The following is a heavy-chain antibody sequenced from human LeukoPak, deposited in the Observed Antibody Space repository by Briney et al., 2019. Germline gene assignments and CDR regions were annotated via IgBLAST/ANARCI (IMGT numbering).Heavy chain of an antibody. V-gene: IGHV1-18*01. D-gene: IGHD3-3*01. Sequence: ASVKVSCKASGYTFTSYGISWVRQAPGQGLEWMGWISGYNGNIKYAQKFQGRITMTTDTSTSTVYMELSSLRSEDTAVYYCASVTTRSYGIDVWGQGTTVTVSS. CDR2: ISGYNGNI. CDR3: ASVTTRSYGIDV. J-gene: IGHJ6*02. CDR1: GYTFTSYG.